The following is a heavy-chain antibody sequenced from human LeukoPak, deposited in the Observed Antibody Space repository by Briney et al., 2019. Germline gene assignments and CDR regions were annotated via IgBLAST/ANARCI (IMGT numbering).Heavy chain of an antibody. CDR1: GYTFTGYY. CDR2: INPNSGGT. D-gene: IGHD1-7*01. CDR3: ARDAITGTTMGYYYYYMDV. J-gene: IGHJ6*03. V-gene: IGHV1-2*02. Sequence: ASVKVSCKASGYTFTGYYMHWVRQAPGQGLEWMGWINPNSGGTNYAQKFQGRVTMTRDTSISTAYMELSSLRSEDTAVYYCARDAITGTTMGYYYYYMDVWGKGTTVTVSS.